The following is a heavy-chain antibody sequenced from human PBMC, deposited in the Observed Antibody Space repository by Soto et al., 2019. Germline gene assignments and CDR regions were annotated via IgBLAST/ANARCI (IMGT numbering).Heavy chain of an antibody. D-gene: IGHD6-6*01. Sequence: ASVKVSCKASGYTFTSYGISWVRQAPGQGLEWMGWISAYNGNTNYAQKLQGRVTMTTDTSTSTAYMELRSLRSDDTAVYYCARVSDSSLSLPYYYYYGMDVWGQGTTVTVSS. CDR1: GYTFTSYG. CDR2: ISAYNGNT. V-gene: IGHV1-18*01. J-gene: IGHJ6*02. CDR3: ARVSDSSLSLPYYYYYGMDV.